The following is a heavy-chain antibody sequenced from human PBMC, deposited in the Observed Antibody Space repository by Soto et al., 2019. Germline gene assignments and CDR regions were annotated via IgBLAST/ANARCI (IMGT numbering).Heavy chain of an antibody. CDR1: GLTFNIYD. CDR2: ISYDGSNK. D-gene: IGHD1-26*01. J-gene: IGHJ3*02. V-gene: IGHV3-30*03. Sequence: ESGGGVVQPGRFLRLSCAASGLTFNIYDIHWVRQAPGKGLEWVAVISYDGSNKYYADSVKGRFTISRDNSKNTLYLQMNNLRAEDTAVYHCAIIHSGSFGFDIWGQGTVVTF. CDR3: AIIHSGSFGFDI.